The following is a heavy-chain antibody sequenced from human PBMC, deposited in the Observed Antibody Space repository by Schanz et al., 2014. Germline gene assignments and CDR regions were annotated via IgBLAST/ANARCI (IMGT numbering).Heavy chain of an antibody. D-gene: IGHD3-10*02. CDR3: VRDSLFAFDY. CDR2: ISGDHRNT. J-gene: IGHJ4*02. CDR1: GFTFSTHA. V-gene: IGHV3-23*01. Sequence: EMQLLESGGGLIQPGGSLRLSCAASGFTFSTHAMSWVRQAPGKGLEWVSSISGDHRNTFYADSVKGRFTISRDNSKNTLYLQMNSLRAEDTAVYYCVRDSLFAFDYWGQGTLXTVSS.